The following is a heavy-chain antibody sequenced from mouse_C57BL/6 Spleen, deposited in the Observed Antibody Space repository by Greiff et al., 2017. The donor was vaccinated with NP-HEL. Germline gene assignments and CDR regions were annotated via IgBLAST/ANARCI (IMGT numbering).Heavy chain of an antibody. CDR3: ARSPQILSGSPYNYYAMDY. J-gene: IGHJ4*01. Sequence: EVQLQQSGPELVKPGASVKIPCKASGYTFTDYNMDWVKQSHGKSLEWIGDINPNNGGTIYNQKFKGKATLTVDKSSSTAYMELRSLTSEDTAVYYCARSPQILSGSPYNYYAMDYWGQGTSVTVSS. CDR1: GYTFTDYN. V-gene: IGHV1-18*01. D-gene: IGHD3-2*02. CDR2: INPNNGGT.